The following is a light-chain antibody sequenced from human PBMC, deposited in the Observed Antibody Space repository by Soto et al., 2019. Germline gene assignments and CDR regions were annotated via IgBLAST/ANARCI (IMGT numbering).Light chain of an antibody. CDR2: GAS. J-gene: IGKJ1*01. Sequence: EIVLTQSPGTLSLSPGERATLSCRASQSVSSSYLAWYQQKPGQAPRLLMYGASSRATGIPDRFSGSGSGTDFTFTISKLEPEDFAVYYCQQFGGWTFGQGPRWKSN. CDR3: QQFGGWT. V-gene: IGKV3-20*01. CDR1: QSVSSSY.